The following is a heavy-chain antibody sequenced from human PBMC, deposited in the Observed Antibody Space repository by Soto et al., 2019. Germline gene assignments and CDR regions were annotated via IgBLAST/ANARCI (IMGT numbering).Heavy chain of an antibody. CDR2: IKEDGNNR. J-gene: IGHJ6*02. CDR3: ARPRFRGMDP. D-gene: IGHD3-10*01. Sequence: PGGSLRLSCAASGFIFSNYLMNWVRQAPGKGLEWVATIKEDGNNRHYVDSVEGRFTISRDNTKNSLYLQMNSLRAEDTSIYYCARPRFRGMDPWGQGTTVTVSS. V-gene: IGHV3-7*03. CDR1: GFIFSNYL.